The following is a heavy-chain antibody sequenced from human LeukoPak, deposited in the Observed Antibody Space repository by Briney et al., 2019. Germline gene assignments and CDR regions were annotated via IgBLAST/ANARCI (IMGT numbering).Heavy chain of an antibody. Sequence: SETLSLTCAVDGRSFSGYYWSLIRQPPGKGLEWIGEINHSGSTNYNPSLKSRVTISVDTSKNQFSLKLSSVTAADTAVYYCARGYYDSSGYYHWGQGTLVTVSS. D-gene: IGHD3-22*01. CDR2: INHSGST. CDR3: ARGYYDSSGYYH. J-gene: IGHJ5*02. CDR1: GRSFSGYY. V-gene: IGHV4-34*01.